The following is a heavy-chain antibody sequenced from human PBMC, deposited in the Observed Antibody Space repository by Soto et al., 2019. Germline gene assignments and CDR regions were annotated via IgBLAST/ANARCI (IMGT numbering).Heavy chain of an antibody. Sequence: ASETLSLTCAVYGGSFSGYYWSWIRQPPGKGLEWIGEINHSGSTNYNPSLKSRVTISVDTSKNQFSLKLSSVNAADTAVYYCATGGLTRLKRCGQGTLGTCPQ. D-gene: IGHD5-12*01. CDR3: ATGGLTRLKR. CDR1: GGSFSGYY. CDR2: INHSGST. V-gene: IGHV4-34*01. J-gene: IGHJ4*02.